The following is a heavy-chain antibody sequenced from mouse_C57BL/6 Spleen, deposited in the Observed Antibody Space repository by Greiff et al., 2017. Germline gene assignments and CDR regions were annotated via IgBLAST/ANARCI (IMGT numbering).Heavy chain of an antibody. J-gene: IGHJ2*01. CDR1: GYAFSSSW. D-gene: IGHD1-1*01. Sequence: VQLQQSGPELVKPGASVKISCKASGYAFSSSWMNWVKQRPGKGLEWIGRIYPGDGDTNYNGKFKGTATLTADKYSSTAYMQLSSLTSEDSAVYFCARKMDYGSSPFDDWGQGTTLTVSS. V-gene: IGHV1-82*01. CDR3: ARKMDYGSSPFDD. CDR2: IYPGDGDT.